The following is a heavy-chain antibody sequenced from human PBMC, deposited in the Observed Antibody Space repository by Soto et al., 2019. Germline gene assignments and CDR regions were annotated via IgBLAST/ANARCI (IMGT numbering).Heavy chain of an antibody. V-gene: IGHV4-30-2*01. D-gene: IGHD3-3*01. CDR3: ARRDREYEVLDY. CDR1: GGSISSGGYS. J-gene: IGHJ4*02. Sequence: SETLSLTNAVSGGSISSGGYSWSWIRQPPGKGLEWIGYIYHSGSTYYNPSLKSRVTISVDRSKNQFSLKLSSVTAADTAVYYCARRDREYEVLDYWGQGTLVTVSS. CDR2: IYHSGST.